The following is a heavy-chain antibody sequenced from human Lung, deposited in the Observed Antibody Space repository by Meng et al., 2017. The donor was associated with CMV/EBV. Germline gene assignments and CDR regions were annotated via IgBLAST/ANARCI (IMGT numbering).Heavy chain of an antibody. CDR1: GFTFSSYA. D-gene: IGHD4-11*01. Sequence: ESLKISCAASGFTFSSYAMSWVRQAPGKGLEWVSAISGSGGSTYYADSVKGRFTISRDNSKNTLYLQMNSLRAEDTAVYYCVRDFGTITTFECWGQGTLVTVSS. CDR3: VRDFGTITTFEC. CDR2: ISGSGGST. J-gene: IGHJ4*02. V-gene: IGHV3-23*01.